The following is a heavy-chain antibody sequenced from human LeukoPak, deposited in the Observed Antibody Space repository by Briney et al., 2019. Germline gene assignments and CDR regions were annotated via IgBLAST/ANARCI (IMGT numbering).Heavy chain of an antibody. Sequence: ASVKVSCKASGYTFTGYYIHWVRQAPGQGLEWMGGINPNSGGTKYAQNFQGRVTVTRDTSISTAYMELSSLTSDDTAVYYCARERIVVVTLSDAVDIWGQGTMVTVSS. J-gene: IGHJ3*02. CDR3: ARERIVVVTLSDAVDI. D-gene: IGHD2-21*02. CDR2: INPNSGGT. CDR1: GYTFTGYY. V-gene: IGHV1-2*02.